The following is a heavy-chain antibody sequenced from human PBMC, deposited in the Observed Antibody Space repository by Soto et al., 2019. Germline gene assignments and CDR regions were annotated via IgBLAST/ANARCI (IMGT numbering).Heavy chain of an antibody. Sequence: GRSLRLSWAASGFTFSDHYMDWVRQAPGKGLEWVGRTRNKANSYTTEYAASVKGRFTISRDDSKNSLYLQMNSLKTEDTAVYYCSSGYYFDYWGQGTLVTVSS. CDR1: GFTFSDHY. V-gene: IGHV3-72*01. D-gene: IGHD3-22*01. J-gene: IGHJ4*01. CDR3: SSGYYFDY. CDR2: TRNKANSYTT.